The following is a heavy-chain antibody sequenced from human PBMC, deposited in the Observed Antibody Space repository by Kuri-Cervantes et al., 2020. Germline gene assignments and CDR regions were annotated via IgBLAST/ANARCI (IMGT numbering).Heavy chain of an antibody. CDR1: GYTFTGYY. V-gene: IGHV1-2*02. D-gene: IGHD5-18*01. CDR2: INPNSGGT. CDR3: ARETYTYGKHLDF. Sequence: ASVKVSCKASGYTFTGYYMHWVRQAPGQGLEWMGWINPNSGGTNYAQKFQGRVTMTRNTSISTAYMELSSLRSEDTAMYYCARETYTYGKHLDFWGQGTLVTVSS. J-gene: IGHJ4*02.